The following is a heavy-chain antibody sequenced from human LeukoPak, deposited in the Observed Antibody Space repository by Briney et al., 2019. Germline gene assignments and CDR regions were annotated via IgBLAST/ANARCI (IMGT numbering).Heavy chain of an antibody. CDR2: IYPGDSDT. V-gene: IGHV5-51*01. CDR3: ARQNRFRPYYFDY. J-gene: IGHJ4*02. CDR1: GYSFTSYW. Sequence: GESLKISCKGSGYSFTSYWNGWVRQMPGKGLEWRGIIYPGDSDTRYSPSFQGQVTISADKSISTAYLQWSSLKASDTAMYYCARQNRFRPYYFDYWGQGTLVTVSS.